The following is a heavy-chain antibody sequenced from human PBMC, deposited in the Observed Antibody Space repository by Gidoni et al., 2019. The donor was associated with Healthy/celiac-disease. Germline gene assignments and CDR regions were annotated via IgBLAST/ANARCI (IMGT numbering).Heavy chain of an antibody. Sequence: QVQLQQWGAGLLKPSETLSLTCAVYGGSFSGYYWSWIRPPPGKGLEWIGEINHSGSTNYNPSLKSRVTISVDTSKNQFSLKLSSVTAADTAVYYCARVNLSSYYGSGNRKAFDIWGQGTMVTVSS. CDR3: ARVNLSSYYGSGNRKAFDI. D-gene: IGHD3-10*01. J-gene: IGHJ3*02. V-gene: IGHV4-34*01. CDR1: GGSFSGYY. CDR2: INHSGST.